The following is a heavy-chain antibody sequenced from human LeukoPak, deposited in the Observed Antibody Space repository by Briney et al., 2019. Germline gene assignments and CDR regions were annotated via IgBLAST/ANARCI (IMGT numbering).Heavy chain of an antibody. CDR2: IYTSGST. CDR3: ARRARIVGATSNWFDP. V-gene: IGHV4-4*09. J-gene: IGHJ5*02. D-gene: IGHD1-26*01. Sequence: PSETLSLTCTVSGGSISSYYWSWIRQPPGKGLEWIGYIYTSGSTNYNPSLKSRVTISVDTSKNQFSLKLSSVTAADTAVYYCARRARIVGATSNWFDPWGQGTLVTVSS. CDR1: GGSISSYY.